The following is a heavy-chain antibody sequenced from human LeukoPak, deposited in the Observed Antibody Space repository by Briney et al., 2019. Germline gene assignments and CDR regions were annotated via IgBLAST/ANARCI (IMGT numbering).Heavy chain of an antibody. V-gene: IGHV3-23*01. J-gene: IGHJ4*02. D-gene: IGHD4-17*01. CDR3: AKSRWDYGDYVPFDY. CDR2: ISGSGGST. CDR1: GFTFSSYA. Sequence: PGGSLRLSCAASGFTFSSYAMSWVRQAPGKGLEWVSAISGSGGSTYYADSAKGRFTISRDNSKNTLYLQMNSLRAEDTAVYYCAKSRWDYGDYVPFDYWGQGTLVTVSS.